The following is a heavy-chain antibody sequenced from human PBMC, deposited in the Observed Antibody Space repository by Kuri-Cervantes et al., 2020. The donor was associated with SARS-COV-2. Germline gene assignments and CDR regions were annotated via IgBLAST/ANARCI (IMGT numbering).Heavy chain of an antibody. CDR3: ARDHCGGDCSHFDY. Sequence: ASVKVSCKASGYTFTSYGISWVRQAPGQGLEWMGWISAYNGNTNYAQKLQGRVTMTTDTSASTAYMELSSLGPEDTAVYYCARDHCGGDCSHFDYWGQGTLVTVSS. J-gene: IGHJ4*02. V-gene: IGHV1-18*01. CDR1: GYTFTSYG. CDR2: ISAYNGNT. D-gene: IGHD2-21*02.